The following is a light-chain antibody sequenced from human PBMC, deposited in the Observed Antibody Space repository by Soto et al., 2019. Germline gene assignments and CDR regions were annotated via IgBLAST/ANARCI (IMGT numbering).Light chain of an antibody. Sequence: DIQMTQSPSNLSASVGDRVAITCRASQSISTYLAWYQQKPGKAPKLLIYKASSLESGVPSRFSGSGSGAEFTLTISSLQPDDFATYYCQQYNTYSSFGQGTKVDIK. CDR3: QQYNTYSS. CDR2: KAS. J-gene: IGKJ1*01. CDR1: QSISTY. V-gene: IGKV1-5*03.